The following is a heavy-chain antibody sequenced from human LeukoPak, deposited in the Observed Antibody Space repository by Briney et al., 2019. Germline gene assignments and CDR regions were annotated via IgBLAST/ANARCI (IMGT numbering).Heavy chain of an antibody. V-gene: IGHV3-33*01. Sequence: GRSLRLSCAASGFTFSSLGMEWVRQAPGKGLEWVAGIWYDGSDKYYVDSLNGRFPISRDNSKITLSVQMNSLRVDHTALYYCAREQDDGFDIWGQGRMVSLSS. CDR3: AREQDDGFDI. CDR2: IWYDGSDK. J-gene: IGHJ3*02. CDR1: GFTFSSLG.